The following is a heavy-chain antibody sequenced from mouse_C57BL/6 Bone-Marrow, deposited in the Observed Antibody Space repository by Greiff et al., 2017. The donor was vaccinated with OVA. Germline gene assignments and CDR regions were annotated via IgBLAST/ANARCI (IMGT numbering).Heavy chain of an antibody. CDR3: AIYSNYGPPWFAY. V-gene: IGHV1-26*01. J-gene: IGHJ3*01. CDR2: INPNNGGT. D-gene: IGHD2-5*01. CDR1: GYTFTDYY. Sequence: EVQLQQSGPELVKPGASVKISCKASGYTFTDYYMNWVKQSHGKSLEWIGDINPNNGGTSYNQKFKGKATLTVDKSSSTAYMELRSLTSEDSAVYYCAIYSNYGPPWFAYWGQGTLVTVSA.